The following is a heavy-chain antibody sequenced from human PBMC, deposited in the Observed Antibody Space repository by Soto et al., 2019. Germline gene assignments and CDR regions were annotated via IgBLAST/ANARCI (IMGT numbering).Heavy chain of an antibody. CDR2: VHTGGNEK. CDR1: GFTFSYYG. D-gene: IGHD3-9*01. Sequence: QVQLVESGGGVVQPGGSLRLSCAASGFTFSYYGFHWVRQAPGKGLEWVAGVHTGGNEKYYVDSVKGRFTVSRDDSRNMVYLKMSGLRAEDTAEYFCARDADTTGHYSHFDLWGRGALVAVS. J-gene: IGHJ4*02. V-gene: IGHV3-33*08. CDR3: ARDADTTGHYSHFDL.